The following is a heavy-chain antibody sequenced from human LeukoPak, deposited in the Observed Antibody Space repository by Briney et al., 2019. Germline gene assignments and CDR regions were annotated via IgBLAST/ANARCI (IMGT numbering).Heavy chain of an antibody. CDR3: ARGRERYSSSSSGVTDY. D-gene: IGHD6-6*01. CDR2: ISAYNGNT. CDR1: GYTFTSYG. V-gene: IGHV1-18*01. Sequence: AGVTVSFKASGYTFTSYGISWERHAPGEGLEWMGWISAYNGNTNYAQKLQGRVTMTTDTSTSTAYMELRSLRSDDTAVYYCARGRERYSSSSSGVTDYWGQGTLVTVSS. J-gene: IGHJ4*02.